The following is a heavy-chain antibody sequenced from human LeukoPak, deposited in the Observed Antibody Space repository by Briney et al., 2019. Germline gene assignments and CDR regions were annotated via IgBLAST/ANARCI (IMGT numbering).Heavy chain of an antibody. CDR1: GGSISSGDYY. CDR2: IYYSGST. CDR3: ARLTVDTAMGYFDY. Sequence: SQTLSLTCTVSGGSISSGDYYWSWIRQPPGKGLEWNGYIYYSGSTYYNPSLKSRVTISVDTSKNQFSLKLSSVTAADTAVYYCARLTVDTAMGYFDYWGQGTLVTVSS. D-gene: IGHD5-18*01. V-gene: IGHV4-30-4*01. J-gene: IGHJ4*02.